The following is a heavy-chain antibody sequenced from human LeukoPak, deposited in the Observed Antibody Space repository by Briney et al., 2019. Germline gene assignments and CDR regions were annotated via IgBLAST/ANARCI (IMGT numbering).Heavy chain of an antibody. J-gene: IGHJ4*02. CDR1: GFTFSNAW. D-gene: IGHD5-24*01. CDR2: IKSKTDGGTT. CDR3: TTDKRSADFDY. Sequence: GGSLRLSCAASGFTFSNAWMSWVRQAPGKGLEWVGRIKSKTDGGTTDYAAPVKGRFTISRGDSKNTLYLQMNSLKTEDTAVYYCTTDKRSADFDYWGQGTLVTVSS. V-gene: IGHV3-15*01.